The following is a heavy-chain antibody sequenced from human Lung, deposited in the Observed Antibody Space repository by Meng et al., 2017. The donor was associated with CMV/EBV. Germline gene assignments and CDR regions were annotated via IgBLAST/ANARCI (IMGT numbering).Heavy chain of an antibody. CDR3: ARVGAYCGGDCYHPR. Sequence: ASGTRLVTHSGSLSPACAVSGVSRSSRNWWSWVRQPPGKGLEWIGEIYHSGSTNYNPSLKSRVTISVDESKNQFSLRLSSVTAADTAVYYCARVGAYCGGDCYHPRWGQGTLVTVSS. CDR1: GVSRSSRNW. V-gene: IGHV4-4*02. J-gene: IGHJ4*02. D-gene: IGHD2-21*02. CDR2: IYHSGST.